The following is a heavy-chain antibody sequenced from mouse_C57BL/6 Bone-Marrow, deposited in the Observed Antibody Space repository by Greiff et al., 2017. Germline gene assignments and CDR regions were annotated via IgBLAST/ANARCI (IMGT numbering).Heavy chain of an antibody. D-gene: IGHD4-1*01. CDR3: ARDQTGSFLYYAMDY. J-gene: IGHJ4*01. CDR1: GFTFSSYA. Sequence: EVQLVESGGGLVKPGGSLKLSCAASGFTFSSYAMSWVRQTPEKRLEWVATISDGGSYTYYPDNVKGRFTISRDNDKNNLYLQMSHLKSEDTAMYYCARDQTGSFLYYAMDYWGQGTSVTVSS. V-gene: IGHV5-4*01. CDR2: ISDGGSYT.